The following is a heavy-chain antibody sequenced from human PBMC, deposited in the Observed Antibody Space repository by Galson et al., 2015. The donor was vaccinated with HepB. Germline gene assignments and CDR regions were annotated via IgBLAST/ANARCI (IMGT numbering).Heavy chain of an antibody. Sequence: SLRLSCAASGFTFRIYGMGWVRQAPGKGLEWVSGIDGSGDRTEYADSVQGRFIVSRDNSKNTLYLQISGLRVEDTAKYYCVKDVGRDLFGPGAWGRGTLVTVSS. J-gene: IGHJ2*01. CDR3: VKDVGRDLFGPGA. V-gene: IGHV3-23*01. D-gene: IGHD3-10*01. CDR1: GFTFRIYG. CDR2: IDGSGDRT.